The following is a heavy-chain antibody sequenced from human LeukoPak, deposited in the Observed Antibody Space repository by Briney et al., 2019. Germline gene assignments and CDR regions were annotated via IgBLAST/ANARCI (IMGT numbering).Heavy chain of an antibody. CDR3: ARDTARLEMATTPTDDY. V-gene: IGHV3-30*01. D-gene: IGHD5-24*01. CDR1: GFTFSSYT. CDR2: ISYDGSNK. Sequence: PGGSLRLSCAVSGFTFSSYTMHWVRQAPGKGLEWVAVISYDGSNKYYADSVKGRFTISRDNSKNTLYLQMNSLRAEDTAVYYCARDTARLEMATTPTDDYWGQGTLVTVSS. J-gene: IGHJ4*02.